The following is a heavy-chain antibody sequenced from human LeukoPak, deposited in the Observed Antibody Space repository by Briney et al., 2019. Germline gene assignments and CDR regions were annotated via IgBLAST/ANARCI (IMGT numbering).Heavy chain of an antibody. CDR2: ISYDGSNK. D-gene: IGHD2-2*01. Sequence: GGSLRLSCAASGFTFSSYAMHWVRQAPGKGLEWVAVISYDGSNKYYADSVKGRFTISRDNSKNTLYLQMNSLRAEDTAVYYCARGTSAPAAIKPDYWGQGTLVAVSS. J-gene: IGHJ4*02. CDR1: GFTFSSYA. CDR3: ARGTSAPAAIKPDY. V-gene: IGHV3-30*04.